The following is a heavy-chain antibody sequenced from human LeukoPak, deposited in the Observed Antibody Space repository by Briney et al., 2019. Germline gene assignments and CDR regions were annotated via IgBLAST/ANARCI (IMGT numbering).Heavy chain of an antibody. J-gene: IGHJ4*02. CDR1: GGSSTTYY. CDR3: ARVPKYCSGGSCYANFDY. V-gene: IGHV4-34*01. CDR2: INHNEFT. Sequence: PSETLSLTCAVYGGSSTTYYWSWIRQPPGKGLEWIGEINHNEFTNYNPSLKNRVTISVDTSKNQFSLKLSSVTAADTAVYYCARVPKYCSGGSCYANFDYWGQGTLVTVSS. D-gene: IGHD2-15*01.